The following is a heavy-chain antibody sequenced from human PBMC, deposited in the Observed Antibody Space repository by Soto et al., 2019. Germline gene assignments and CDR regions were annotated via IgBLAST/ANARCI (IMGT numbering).Heavy chain of an antibody. CDR3: ARPLCSSTRCGPYFFDS. Sequence: ASVKVSCKASGYTFTSNDINWVRQAPGQGPEWMGWMSPDNGKTGFAQKFRGRITMTRNTSISTAYMELSSLRSDDTAVYFCARPLCSSTRCGPYFFDSWGQGSLVTVSS. D-gene: IGHD2-2*01. J-gene: IGHJ4*02. CDR1: GYTFTSND. V-gene: IGHV1-8*01. CDR2: MSPDNGKT.